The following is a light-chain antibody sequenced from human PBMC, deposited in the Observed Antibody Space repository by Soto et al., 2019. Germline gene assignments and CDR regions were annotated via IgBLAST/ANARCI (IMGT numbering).Light chain of an antibody. CDR1: QGISSY. V-gene: IGKV1-8*01. Sequence: TQSHSTLSASGGDRVTSTCRASQGISSYLAWYQQKPGKAPKLLIYAASTLQSGVPSRLSGSGSGTDFTLTISCLQSEDFATYYCQQYYSYPWTFGQGANVDI. J-gene: IGKJ1*01. CDR2: AAS. CDR3: QQYYSYPWT.